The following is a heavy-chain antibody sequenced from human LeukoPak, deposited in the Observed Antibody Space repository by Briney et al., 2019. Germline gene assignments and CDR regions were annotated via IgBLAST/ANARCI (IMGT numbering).Heavy chain of an antibody. CDR3: ARNYGSGSYYPDY. V-gene: IGHV3-33*01. D-gene: IGHD3-10*01. Sequence: PGRSLRLSCAASGFTFSSYGMHWVRQAPGKGLEWVAVIWNDGSNKYYADSVKGRFTISRDNSKNTLYLQMNSLRAEDTAVYYCARNYGSGSYYPDYWGQGTLVTVSS. J-gene: IGHJ4*02. CDR2: IWNDGSNK. CDR1: GFTFSSYG.